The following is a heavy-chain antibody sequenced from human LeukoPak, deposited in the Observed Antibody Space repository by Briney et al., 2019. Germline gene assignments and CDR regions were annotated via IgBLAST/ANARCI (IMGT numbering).Heavy chain of an antibody. CDR1: GGSISSVDYY. CDR2: IYSSGST. J-gene: IGHJ4*02. CDR3: ARDPNYGGSVYYLDY. V-gene: IGHV4-61*08. D-gene: IGHD4-23*01. Sequence: PSQTLSLTCTVSGGSISSVDYYWSWIRQPPGKGLEWIVYIYSSGSTNYHPSLKSRVTMSVDTSKKQFSLKLTSVTAADTAVYYCARDPNYGGSVYYLDYWGQGTLVTVSS.